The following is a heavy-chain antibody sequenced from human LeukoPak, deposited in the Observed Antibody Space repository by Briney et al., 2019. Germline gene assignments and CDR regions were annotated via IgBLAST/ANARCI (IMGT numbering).Heavy chain of an antibody. V-gene: IGHV3-30*04. Sequence: PGRSLRLSCAASGFTFSSYAMHWVRQAPGKGLEWVAVISYDGSNKYYADSVKGRFTISRDNSKNTLYLQMNSLRAEDTAVYYCARFFRDYYGMDVWGKGTTVTVSS. D-gene: IGHD3-3*01. CDR1: GFTFSSYA. CDR3: ARFFRDYYGMDV. CDR2: ISYDGSNK. J-gene: IGHJ6*04.